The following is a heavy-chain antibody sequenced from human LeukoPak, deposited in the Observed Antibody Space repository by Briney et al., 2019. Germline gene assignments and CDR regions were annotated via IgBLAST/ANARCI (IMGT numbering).Heavy chain of an antibody. D-gene: IGHD4-11*01. Sequence: YPGGSLRLSCAASGFTFSSYAMSWVRQAPGKGLEWVGFIRSKPYGGTTEYAASVKGRFTISRDDSKSIAYLQMNSLKTEDTAVYYCARVGPDYNDYYYYYMDVWGKGTTVTISS. CDR3: ARVGPDYNDYYYYYMDV. CDR2: IRSKPYGGTT. V-gene: IGHV3-49*04. J-gene: IGHJ6*03. CDR1: GFTFSSYA.